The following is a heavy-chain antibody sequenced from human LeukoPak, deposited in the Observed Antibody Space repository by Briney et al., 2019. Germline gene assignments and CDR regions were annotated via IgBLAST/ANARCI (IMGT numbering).Heavy chain of an antibody. Sequence: ASVKVSCKASGYTFTGYYMHWVRQAPGQGLEWMGWINPNSGGTNYAQKFQGRVTMTRDTSISTAYMELSRLRSEDTAVYYCARGSRYCSGGSCYSTGFDYWGQGTLVTVSS. CDR1: GYTFTGYY. J-gene: IGHJ4*02. CDR3: ARGSRYCSGGSCYSTGFDY. CDR2: INPNSGGT. D-gene: IGHD2-15*01. V-gene: IGHV1-2*02.